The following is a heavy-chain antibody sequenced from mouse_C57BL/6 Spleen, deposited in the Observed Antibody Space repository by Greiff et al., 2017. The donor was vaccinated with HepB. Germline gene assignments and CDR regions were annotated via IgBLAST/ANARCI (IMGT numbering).Heavy chain of an antibody. D-gene: IGHD2-1*01. V-gene: IGHV1-39*01. J-gene: IGHJ4*01. Sequence: EVQLQQSGPELVKPGASVKISCKASGYSLPDYNMNWVKQSNGKSLEWIGVINPNYGTTSYIQKFKGKATLTVDKSSSTAYMQLNSLTSEDSAVDYGARSDPGSTMVTSYAMDYRGQGTSVTVSS. CDR3: ARSDPGSTMVTSYAMDY. CDR2: INPNYGTT. CDR1: GYSLPDYN.